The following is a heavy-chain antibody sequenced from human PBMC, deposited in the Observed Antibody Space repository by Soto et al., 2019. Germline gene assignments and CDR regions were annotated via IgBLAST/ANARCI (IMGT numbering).Heavy chain of an antibody. CDR1: GFTFSSYS. Sequence: SLRLSCAASGFTFSSYSMNWVRQAPGKGLEWVSSISSSSSYIYYADSVKGRFTISRDNAKNSLYLQMNSLRAEDTAVYYCARDRPLKYSSSSVGFEYYYYGMDVWGQGTTVTVSS. CDR3: ARDRPLKYSSSSVGFEYYYYGMDV. V-gene: IGHV3-21*01. J-gene: IGHJ6*02. CDR2: ISSSSSYI. D-gene: IGHD6-6*01.